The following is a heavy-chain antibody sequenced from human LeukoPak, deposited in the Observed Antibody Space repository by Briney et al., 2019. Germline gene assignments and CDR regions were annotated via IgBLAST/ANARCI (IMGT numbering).Heavy chain of an antibody. CDR3: ATYGAVAGNYFYYMNV. D-gene: IGHD6-19*01. CDR2: VIPIFGTA. V-gene: IGHV1-69*06. J-gene: IGHJ6*03. Sequence: SVKVSCKASGGTFSSYAISWVRQAPGQGLEWIGGVIPIFGTANYARKFQGRVTITADKSTSTAYMELSSLRSEDTAVYYCATYGAVAGNYFYYMNVWGKGTTVTVSS. CDR1: GGTFSSYA.